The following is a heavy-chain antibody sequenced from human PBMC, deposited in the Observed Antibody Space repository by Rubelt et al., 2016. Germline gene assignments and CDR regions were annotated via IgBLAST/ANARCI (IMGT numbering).Heavy chain of an antibody. CDR2: MIPIFGTE. J-gene: IGHJ3*02. V-gene: IGHV1-69*06. CDR1: GGTFSSYA. D-gene: IGHD5-24*01. CDR3: PGEGGREGYNRYAFDI. Sequence: QVQLVQSGAEVKKPGSSVKVYCKASGGTFSSYAISWVRQAPGQALEWMGGMIPIFGTENYAQKFLCRVVVTADKSACTSYMELSSLRSEDTTVYCGPGEGGREGYNRYAFDIWGQGTVVTVSS.